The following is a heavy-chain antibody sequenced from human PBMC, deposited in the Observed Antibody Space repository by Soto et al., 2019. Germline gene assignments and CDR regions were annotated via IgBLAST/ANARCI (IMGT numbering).Heavy chain of an antibody. Sequence: QVQLQESGPGLVKPSETLSLTCAVSGGSISISNWWSWVRQTPGKGLEWIGQIHHSGSTNYSPSLPSRVTISVDKSRNPFSLKMTSVTAADTAVYYCARGGYYFYMDVWGKGTTVTVSS. CDR2: IHHSGST. D-gene: IGHD1-26*01. V-gene: IGHV4-4*02. CDR1: GGSISISNW. CDR3: ARGGYYFYMDV. J-gene: IGHJ6*03.